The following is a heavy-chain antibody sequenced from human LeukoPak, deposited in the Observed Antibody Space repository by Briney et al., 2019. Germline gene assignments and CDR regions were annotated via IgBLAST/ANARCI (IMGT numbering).Heavy chain of an antibody. CDR2: ISSSGSTI. Sequence: LSLTCAVYGRSFSGYYWTWVRQTPGKGLEWVSYISSSGSTIYYADSVKGRFTISRDNAKNSLYLQMNSLRAEDTAVYYCARARGDLDAFDIWGQGTMVTVSS. CDR1: GRSFSGYY. V-gene: IGHV3-11*01. CDR3: ARARGDLDAFDI. J-gene: IGHJ3*02. D-gene: IGHD3-16*01.